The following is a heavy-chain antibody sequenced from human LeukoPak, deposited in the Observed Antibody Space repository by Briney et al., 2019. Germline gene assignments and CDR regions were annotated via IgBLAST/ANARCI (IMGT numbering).Heavy chain of an antibody. CDR1: GGSISTSSYY. V-gene: IGHV4-39*01. CDR2: IYYSGST. J-gene: IGHJ4*02. Sequence: PSETLSLTCTVSGGSISTSSYYWGWIRQPPGKGLEWIGSIYYSGSTYYNPSLKSRVTISVDTSKNQFSLKLSSVTAADTAVYYCARTAKGRPNYDYWGQGTLVTVSS. CDR3: ARTAKGRPNYDY. D-gene: IGHD5-18*01.